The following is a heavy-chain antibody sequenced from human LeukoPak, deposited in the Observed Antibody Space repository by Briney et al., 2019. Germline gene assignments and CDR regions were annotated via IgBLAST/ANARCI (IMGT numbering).Heavy chain of an antibody. V-gene: IGHV3-48*03. Sequence: GGSLRLSCAASGFTFSSYEMNWVRQAPGKGLEWVSFISSSGSTKYYADSVKGRFTISRDNAKNSLYLQMSSLRDEDTAVYYCARADENFDVWGQGTLVTVSS. J-gene: IGHJ4*02. CDR3: ARADENFDV. CDR2: ISSSGSTK. CDR1: GFTFSSYE.